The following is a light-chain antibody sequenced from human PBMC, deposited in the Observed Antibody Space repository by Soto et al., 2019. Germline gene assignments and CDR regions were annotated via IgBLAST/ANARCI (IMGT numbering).Light chain of an antibody. CDR1: QSVSSW. J-gene: IGKJ2*01. CDR3: QQYNSYSPRYT. Sequence: DILMTQSPSTLSASVGDRVTITCRASQSVSSWLAWYQQKPGKAPQLLIYDASSLESRDPSRFCGSGSGAKFFLTISSRQPDDFATYYCQQYNSYSPRYTFGQGTKLEIK. V-gene: IGKV1-5*01. CDR2: DAS.